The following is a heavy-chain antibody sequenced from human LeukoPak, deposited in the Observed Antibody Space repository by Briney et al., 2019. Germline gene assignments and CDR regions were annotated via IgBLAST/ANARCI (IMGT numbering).Heavy chain of an antibody. CDR1: GFTFSSYA. J-gene: IGHJ4*02. CDR3: AKDLVRGVDLFDY. V-gene: IGHV3-23*01. D-gene: IGHD3-10*01. Sequence: PGGSLRLSCAASGFTFSSYAMSWVRQAPGKGLEWVSAISGSGGSTYYADSVKGRFTISRGNSKNTLYLQMNSLRAEDTAVYYCAKDLVRGVDLFDYWGQGTLVTVSS. CDR2: ISGSGGST.